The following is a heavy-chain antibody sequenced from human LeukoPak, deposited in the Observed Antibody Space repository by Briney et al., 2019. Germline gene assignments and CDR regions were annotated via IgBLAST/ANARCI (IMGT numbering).Heavy chain of an antibody. CDR2: ISYDGNNK. CDR1: GFTFSSYA. CDR3: ARATLLLIRGGTLDY. J-gene: IGHJ4*02. V-gene: IGHV3-30*04. Sequence: QPGRSLRLSCAASGFTFSSYAMHWVRQAPGKGLEWVAVISYDGNNKFYADSVKGRFTLSRDNSKNTLYLQMNSLRAEDTAVYYCARATLLLIRGGTLDYWGQGALVTVSS. D-gene: IGHD3-10*01.